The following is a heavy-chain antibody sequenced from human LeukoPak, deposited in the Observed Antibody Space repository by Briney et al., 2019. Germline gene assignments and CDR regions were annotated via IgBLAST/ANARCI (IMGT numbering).Heavy chain of an antibody. CDR1: GFTFSSHA. Sequence: GGSLRLSCAVSGFTFSSHAMSWVRQAPGKGLDWVSAISGSGGDTYYADSVKGRFTISRDNSKNTLYLQMNSLRAEDTAVYYCAKDYIGSVPDGFDIWGQGTMVTVSS. CDR2: ISGSGGDT. D-gene: IGHD3-10*01. V-gene: IGHV3-23*01. CDR3: AKDYIGSVPDGFDI. J-gene: IGHJ3*02.